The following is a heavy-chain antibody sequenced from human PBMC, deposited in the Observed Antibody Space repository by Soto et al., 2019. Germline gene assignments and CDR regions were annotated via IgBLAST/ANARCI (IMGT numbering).Heavy chain of an antibody. V-gene: IGHV3-30-3*01. Sequence: QVQLVESGGGVVQPGRSLRLSCAASGFTFSSYAMHWVRQAPGKGLEWVAVISYDGSNKYYADSVKGRFTISRDNSKNXXYRQMNSLGAEDTAVYYCAKDVLRFLEWVAYGMDVWGQGTTVTVSS. J-gene: IGHJ6*02. CDR3: AKDVLRFLEWVAYGMDV. D-gene: IGHD3-3*01. CDR2: ISYDGSNK. CDR1: GFTFSSYA.